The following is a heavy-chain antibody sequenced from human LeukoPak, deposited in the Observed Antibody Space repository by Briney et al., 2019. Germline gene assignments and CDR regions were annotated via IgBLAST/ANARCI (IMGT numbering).Heavy chain of an antibody. D-gene: IGHD6-19*01. CDR1: GFTFSSYD. Sequence: GGSLRLSCAASGFTFSSYDMHWVRQATGKGLEWVSAIGTAGDTYYPGSVKGRFTISRENAKNSLYLQMNSLRAEDTAVYYCATSEARSNGWYVYWGQGTLVTVSS. V-gene: IGHV3-13*01. J-gene: IGHJ4*02. CDR3: ATSEARSNGWYVY. CDR2: IGTAGDT.